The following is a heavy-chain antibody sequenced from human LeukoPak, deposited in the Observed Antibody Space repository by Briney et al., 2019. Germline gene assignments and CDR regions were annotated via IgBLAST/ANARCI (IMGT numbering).Heavy chain of an antibody. CDR3: ARYSEVYYYVDV. J-gene: IGHJ6*03. Sequence: GGTLRLSCAASGFTFSSYGMSWVRLAPGKGLEWVSAISGSGGSTYYADSVKGRFTISRDNSKNTLYLQMNSLRVEDTAVYFCARYSEVYYYVDVWGTGTTVTVSS. CDR2: ISGSGGST. CDR1: GFTFSSYG. D-gene: IGHD2-15*01. V-gene: IGHV3-23*01.